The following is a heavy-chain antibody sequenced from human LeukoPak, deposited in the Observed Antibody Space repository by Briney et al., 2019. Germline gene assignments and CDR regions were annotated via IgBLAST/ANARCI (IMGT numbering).Heavy chain of an antibody. CDR3: ARVVGYFDILTGYPKGDWFDP. CDR2: ISSSSSYT. J-gene: IGHJ5*02. D-gene: IGHD3-9*01. V-gene: IGHV3-11*06. Sequence: GGSLRLSCAASGFTFSDYYMSWIRQAPGKGLEWVSYISSSSSYTNYADSVKGRFTISRDNAKNSLYLQMNSLRAEDTAVYYCARVVGYFDILTGYPKGDWFDPWGQGTLVSVSS. CDR1: GFTFSDYY.